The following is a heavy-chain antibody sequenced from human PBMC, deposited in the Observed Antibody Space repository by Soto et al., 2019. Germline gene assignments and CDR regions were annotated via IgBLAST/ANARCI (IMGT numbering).Heavy chain of an antibody. CDR3: AKDATIKLVRATNFDY. D-gene: IGHD1-26*01. J-gene: IGHJ4*02. V-gene: IGHV3-9*01. CDR1: GFTFDDYA. CDR2: ISWNSVSI. Sequence: GGSLRLSCAASGFTFDDYAMHWVRQAPGKGLEWVSGISWNSVSIDYADSVKGRFTISRDNAKNSLYLQMNSLRAEDTALYYCAKDATIKLVRATNFDYWGQGTLVTVYS.